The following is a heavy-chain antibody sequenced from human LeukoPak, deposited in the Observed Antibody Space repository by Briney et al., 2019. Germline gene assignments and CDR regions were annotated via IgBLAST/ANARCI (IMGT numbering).Heavy chain of an antibody. J-gene: IGHJ5*02. CDR1: SSYA. Sequence: SSYAISWVRQAPGQGLEWLGRTYCRSKWYNDYAVSVKSRITINPDTSKNQFSLQLNSVTPEDTAVYYCARDLLIAAAGISDWFDPWGQGTLVTVSS. CDR2: TYCRSKWYN. V-gene: IGHV6-1*01. CDR3: ARDLLIAAAGISDWFDP. D-gene: IGHD6-13*01.